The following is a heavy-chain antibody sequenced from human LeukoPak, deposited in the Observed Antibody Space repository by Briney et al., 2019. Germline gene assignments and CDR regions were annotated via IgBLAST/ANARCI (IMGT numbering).Heavy chain of an antibody. CDR1: GYTFTSYD. CDR2: MNPNSGNT. V-gene: IGHV1-8*01. D-gene: IGHD6-6*01. CDR3: ARGGPLSYSSSQN. J-gene: IGHJ4*02. Sequence: ASVKVSXKASGYTFTSYDIDWVRQATGQGLEWMGWMNPNSGNTGYAQKFQGRVTMTRNTSISTAYMELSSLRSEDTAVYYCARGGPLSYSSSQNWGQGTLVTVSS.